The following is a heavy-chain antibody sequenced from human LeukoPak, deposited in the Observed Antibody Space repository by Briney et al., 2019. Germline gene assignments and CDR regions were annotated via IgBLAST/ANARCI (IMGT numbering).Heavy chain of an antibody. D-gene: IGHD6-13*01. CDR1: GFTFSSYE. V-gene: IGHV3-48*01. CDR2: ISSSSSAI. J-gene: IGHJ4*02. CDR3: AREGYSPY. Sequence: GGSLRLSCAASGFTFSSYEMNWVRQAPGKGLEWVSYISSSSSAIYYADSVKGRFTISRDNAKNSLYLQMNGLRAEDTAVYYCAREGYSPYWGQGTLVTVSS.